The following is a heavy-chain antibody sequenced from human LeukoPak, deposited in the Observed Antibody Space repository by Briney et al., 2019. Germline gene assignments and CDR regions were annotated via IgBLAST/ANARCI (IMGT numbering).Heavy chain of an antibody. CDR3: ARQISDYYYYYIDV. D-gene: IGHD3-10*01. CDR2: IYYSGTT. CDR1: RGSISSSSYY. V-gene: IGHV4-39*01. Sequence: SETLSLTCTASRGSISSSSYYCSWIRQPPGKGLEWLGTIYYSGTTYYNPSLESRATISEDTSKNQFSLTLRSVTAADTAVYYCARQISDYYYYYIDVWGKGTTVTVSS. J-gene: IGHJ6*03.